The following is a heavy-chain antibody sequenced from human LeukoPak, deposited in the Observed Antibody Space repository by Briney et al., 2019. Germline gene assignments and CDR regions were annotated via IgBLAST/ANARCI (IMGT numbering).Heavy chain of an antibody. CDR3: ARDSVDYDILTGYTNWFDP. D-gene: IGHD3-9*01. Sequence: GGSLRLSCAASGFTFSSYGMHWVRQAPGKGLEWVAVIWYDGSNKYYADSVKGRFTISRDNSKNTLYLQMNSLRAEDTAVYYCARDSVDYDILTGYTNWFDPWGQGTLVTVSS. CDR1: GFTFSSYG. J-gene: IGHJ5*02. V-gene: IGHV3-33*01. CDR2: IWYDGSNK.